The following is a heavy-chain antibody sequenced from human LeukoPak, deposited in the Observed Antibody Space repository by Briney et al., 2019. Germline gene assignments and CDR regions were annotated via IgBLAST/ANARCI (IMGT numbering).Heavy chain of an antibody. CDR1: GFTVSSNY. J-gene: IGHJ3*02. CDR3: AKSVGFRRYAFDI. Sequence: GGSLRLSCAASGFTVSSNYMSWVRQAPGKGLEWVSVIYSGGSTYYADSVKGRFTISRDNSKNTLYLQMNSLRAEDTAVYYCAKSVGFRRYAFDIWGQGTMVTVSS. CDR2: IYSGGST. D-gene: IGHD3-16*02. V-gene: IGHV3-53*01.